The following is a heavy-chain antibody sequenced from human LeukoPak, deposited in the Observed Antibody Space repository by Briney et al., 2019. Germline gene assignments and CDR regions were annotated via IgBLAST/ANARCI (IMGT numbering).Heavy chain of an antibody. J-gene: IGHJ4*02. CDR1: GFTFSSHD. CDR3: ARAYSSTWYDSPLDY. Sequence: LKLSCAPSGFTFSSHDRHWVQQAIVRGLEHMSHIGTAGDAYYPGSVKGRFTISRENDKNSFYLQMNSLRAGDTAVYYCARAYSSTWYDSPLDYWGQGTLVTVSS. CDR2: IGTAGDA. V-gene: IGHV3-13*01. D-gene: IGHD6-13*01.